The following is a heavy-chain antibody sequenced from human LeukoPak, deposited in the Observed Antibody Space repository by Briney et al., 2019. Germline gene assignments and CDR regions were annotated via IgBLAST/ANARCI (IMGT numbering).Heavy chain of an antibody. V-gene: IGHV3-23*01. Sequence: GGSLRLSCAASGFTFSSYAMSWVRQAPGKGLEWVSAISGSGGSTYYADSVKGRFTISRDNSKNTLYLQMNSLRAEDTAVYYCAKLGSSGWPYGDAFDIWGQGTMVAVSS. CDR3: AKLGSSGWPYGDAFDI. J-gene: IGHJ3*02. D-gene: IGHD6-19*01. CDR1: GFTFSSYA. CDR2: ISGSGGST.